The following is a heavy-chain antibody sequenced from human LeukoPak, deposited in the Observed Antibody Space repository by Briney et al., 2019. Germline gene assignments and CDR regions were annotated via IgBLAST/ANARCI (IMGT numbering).Heavy chain of an antibody. Sequence: GGSLRLSCAASGFTFSSYAMHWVRQAPGKGLEWVAVISYDGSNKYYADSVKGRITISRDNSKNTLYLQMNSLRAEDTAVYYCARGYDSSGYYLPNWGQGTLVTVSS. CDR1: GFTFSSYA. CDR3: ARGYDSSGYYLPN. V-gene: IGHV3-30-3*01. D-gene: IGHD3-22*01. CDR2: ISYDGSNK. J-gene: IGHJ4*02.